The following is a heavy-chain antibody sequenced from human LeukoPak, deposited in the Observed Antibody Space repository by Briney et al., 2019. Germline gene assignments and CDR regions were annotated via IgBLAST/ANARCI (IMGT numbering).Heavy chain of an antibody. CDR1: GFTFSGSA. V-gene: IGHV3-73*01. J-gene: IGHJ4*02. CDR3: ARDLGWNRDY. CDR2: IRSKANSYAT. D-gene: IGHD1-1*01. Sequence: PGGSLRLSCAASGFTFSGSAMHWVRQASGKGLEWVGRIRSKANSYATAYAVSVKGRFTISRDDSKNTAYLQMNSLRAEDTAVYYCARDLGWNRDYWGQGTLVTVSS.